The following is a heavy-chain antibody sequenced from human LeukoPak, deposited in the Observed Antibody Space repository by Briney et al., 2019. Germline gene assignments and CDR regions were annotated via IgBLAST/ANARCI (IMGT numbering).Heavy chain of an antibody. V-gene: IGHV3-74*01. CDR1: GFTLRNYW. J-gene: IGHJ4*01. D-gene: IGHD6-6*01. CDR2: ISGDGSVT. Sequence: GGSLRLSCAPSGFTLRNYWMHWVRHVPGKRLVWVSRISGDGSVTNYADSVKGRFTISRDNAKNTLFLQINSLRAEDTAVYYCARYSSSSGGASYYLDYWGHGTLVTVSS. CDR3: ARYSSSSGGASYYLDY.